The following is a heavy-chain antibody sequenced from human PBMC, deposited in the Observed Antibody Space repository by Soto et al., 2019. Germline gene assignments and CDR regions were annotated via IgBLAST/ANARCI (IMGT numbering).Heavy chain of an antibody. J-gene: IGHJ4*02. D-gene: IGHD2-15*01. CDR1: GGSISSGGYY. V-gene: IGHV4-31*03. CDR3: ARVYCSGGSCYYDY. CDR2: IYYSGST. Sequence: QVQLQESGPGLVRPSQTLSLTCTVSGGSISSGGYYWSWIRQHPGKGLEWIGYIYYSGSTYYNPSLKSRVTISVDTSKNQFSLKLSSVTAADTAVYYCARVYCSGGSCYYDYWGQGTLVTVSS.